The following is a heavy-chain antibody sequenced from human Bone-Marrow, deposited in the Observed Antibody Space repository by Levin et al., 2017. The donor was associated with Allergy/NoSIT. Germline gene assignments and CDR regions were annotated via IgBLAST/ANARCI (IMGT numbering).Heavy chain of an antibody. V-gene: IGHV3-74*01. CDR3: ARGISWGMDV. J-gene: IGHJ6*02. CDR1: GFTFNASW. Sequence: LSLTCEVSGFTFNASWMHWVRQAPGKGLVWVSRIDYDGTGTTYADSVKGRFTISRDIAKKTLYLQLNSLRVEDTAVYYCARGISWGMDVWGQGTTVTVS. CDR2: IDYDGTGT.